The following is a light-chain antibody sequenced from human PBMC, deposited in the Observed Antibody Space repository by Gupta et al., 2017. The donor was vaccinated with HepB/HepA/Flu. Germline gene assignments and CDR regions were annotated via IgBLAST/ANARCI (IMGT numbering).Light chain of an antibody. Sequence: EIVMTQSPATLSVSLGERATLSCRASQSVSSNLAWYQQKPGQAPRLLIYGASTRDTGIPARFSGSGSGTEFTLTISSLQSEDFAVYYCQQYKNWPPLTFGGGTKVEIK. V-gene: IGKV3-15*01. J-gene: IGKJ4*01. CDR1: QSVSSN. CDR3: QQYKNWPPLT. CDR2: GAS.